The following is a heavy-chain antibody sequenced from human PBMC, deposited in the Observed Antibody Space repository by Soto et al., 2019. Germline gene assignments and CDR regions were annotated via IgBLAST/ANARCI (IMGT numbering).Heavy chain of an antibody. CDR1: GYTFSSYW. D-gene: IGHD2-15*01. CDR3: ARVRGGSGGTCYPFDY. Sequence: EVQLVQSGAEVKKPGESLRISCKGSGYTFSSYWIAWVRQMPGKGLEWMGIIYPGDSETRITPSFQGQVTISADKSINTGYLQWSSLRASDTAIYYCARVRGGSGGTCYPFDYWGQGTLVTVSS. V-gene: IGHV5-51*03. CDR2: IYPGDSET. J-gene: IGHJ4*02.